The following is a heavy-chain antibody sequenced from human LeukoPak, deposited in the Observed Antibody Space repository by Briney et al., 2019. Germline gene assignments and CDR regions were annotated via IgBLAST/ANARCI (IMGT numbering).Heavy chain of an antibody. V-gene: IGHV3-30-3*01. D-gene: IGHD6-6*01. CDR2: ISYDGTNK. Sequence: GRSLRLSCAVSGFTFSNYAMHWVRQAPGKGLEWVAVISYDGTNKYYTDSVKGRFTISRDNSKNTLYLQMNSLRAEDTALHHCARVGAIAARPPYYYYGMDVWGQGTTVTVSS. CDR1: GFTFSNYA. J-gene: IGHJ6*02. CDR3: ARVGAIAARPPYYYYGMDV.